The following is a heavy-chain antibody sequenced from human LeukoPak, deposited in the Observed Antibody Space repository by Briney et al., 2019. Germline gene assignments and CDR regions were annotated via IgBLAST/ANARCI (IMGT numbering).Heavy chain of an antibody. CDR1: GFIFNNYG. CDR2: ISYDGSNK. V-gene: IGHV3-30*18. Sequence: PGGSLRLSCAASGFIFNNYGMHWVRQAPAKGLEWVAVISYDGSNKNYADSVKGRFTISRDSSKNTVHLQMNSLRVEDTAVYYCAKDWAPYCGGDCYFNYWGQGTLVTVSS. CDR3: AKDWAPYCGGDCYFNY. J-gene: IGHJ4*02. D-gene: IGHD2-21*02.